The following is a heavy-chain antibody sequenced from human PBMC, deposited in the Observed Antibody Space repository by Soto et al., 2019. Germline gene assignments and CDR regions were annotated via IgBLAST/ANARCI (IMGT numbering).Heavy chain of an antibody. D-gene: IGHD3-16*01. CDR1: CGSIISGDYY. J-gene: IGHJ6*02. CDR3: ARVWGDYGMDV. Sequence: SVTLSLTCTFSCGSIISGDYYWSWIRQPPGKGLEWIGYIYYSGSTYYNPSLKSRVTISVDTSKNQFSLKLSSVTAADTAVYYCARVWGDYGMDVWGQGTTVTVSS. CDR2: IYYSGST. V-gene: IGHV4-30-4*01.